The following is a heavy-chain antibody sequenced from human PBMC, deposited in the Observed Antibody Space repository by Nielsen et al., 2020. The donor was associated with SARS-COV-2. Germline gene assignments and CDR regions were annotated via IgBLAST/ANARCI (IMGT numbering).Heavy chain of an antibody. CDR2: FDPEDGET. Sequence: ASVKVSCKVSGYTLTELSMHWMRQAPGKGLEWMRGFDPEDGETIYAQKFQGRVTMTEDTSTDTAYMELSSLRSEDTAVYYCATSTPLVRSAWFDPWGQGTLVTVSS. CDR3: ATSTPLVRSAWFDP. J-gene: IGHJ5*02. CDR1: GYTLTELS. D-gene: IGHD3-3*01. V-gene: IGHV1-24*01.